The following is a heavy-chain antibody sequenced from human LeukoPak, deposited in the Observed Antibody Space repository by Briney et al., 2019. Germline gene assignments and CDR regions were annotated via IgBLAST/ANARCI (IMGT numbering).Heavy chain of an antibody. CDR2: ISYDGSNK. CDR1: GFTFSTYW. V-gene: IGHV3-30*18. J-gene: IGHJ4*02. D-gene: IGHD3-9*01. CDR3: AKASFDYQYYFDY. Sequence: GGSLRLSCAASGFTFSTYWMHWVRQAPGKGLEWVAVISYDGSNKYYADSVKGRFTISRDNSKNTLSLQTNSLRAEDTAVYYCAKASFDYQYYFDYWGQGTLVTVSS.